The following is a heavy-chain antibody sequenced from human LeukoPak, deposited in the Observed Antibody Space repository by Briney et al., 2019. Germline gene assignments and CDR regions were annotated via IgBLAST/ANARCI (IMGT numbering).Heavy chain of an antibody. CDR3: AREGVSGSYYNDAFDI. CDR1: GFTFSSYS. CDR2: ISSSSSYI. V-gene: IGHV3-21*01. D-gene: IGHD3-10*01. J-gene: IGHJ3*02. Sequence: GGSLRLSCAASGFTFSSYSMNWVRQAPGKGLEWVSSISSSSSYIYYADSVKGRFTISRDNAKNSLYLQMNSLRAEDTAVYYCAREGVSGSYYNDAFDIWGQGTMVTVSS.